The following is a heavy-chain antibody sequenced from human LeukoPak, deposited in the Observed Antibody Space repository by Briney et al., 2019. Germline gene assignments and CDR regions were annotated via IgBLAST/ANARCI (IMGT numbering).Heavy chain of an antibody. CDR3: AIDYYGSGHYFDY. CDR1: GGSISSSSYY. CDR2: IYYSGST. D-gene: IGHD3-10*01. Sequence: SETLCLTCTVSGGSISSSSYYWGWIRQPPGKGLEWIGSIYYSGSTYYNPSLKSRVTISVDTSKNQFSLKLSSVTAADTAVYYCAIDYYGSGHYFDYWGQGTLVTDSS. J-gene: IGHJ4*02. V-gene: IGHV4-39*01.